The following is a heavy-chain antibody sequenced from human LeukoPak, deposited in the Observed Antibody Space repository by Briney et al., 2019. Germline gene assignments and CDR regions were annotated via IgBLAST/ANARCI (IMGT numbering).Heavy chain of an antibody. D-gene: IGHD3-3*02. CDR1: GFTFSFSA. V-gene: IGHV3-23*01. CDR2: IRGSGGSA. CDR3: AKNGHFWRIDYYYYMDV. J-gene: IGHJ6*03. Sequence: GGSLRLSCEASGFTFSFSAMSWVRQAPGSGLQWVSTIRGSGGSAFYADSVKGRFTISRVNSKNTLYLQMQSLRAEDTAVYFCAKNGHFWRIDYYYYMDVWGKGTTVTVSS.